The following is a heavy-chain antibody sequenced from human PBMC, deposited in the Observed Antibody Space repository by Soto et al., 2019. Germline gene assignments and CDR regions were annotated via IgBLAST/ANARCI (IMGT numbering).Heavy chain of an antibody. CDR2: IYYSGST. D-gene: IGHD4-17*01. CDR3: ARRYGASFDY. J-gene: IGHJ4*02. V-gene: IGHV4-59*01. CDR1: GGSIGTYY. Sequence: PSETLSLTCTVSGGSIGTYYWSWIRQPPGKGLEWIGSIYYSGSTYYNPSLKSRVTISVDTSKNQFSLKLSSVTAADTAVYYCARRYGASFDYWGQGTLVTVPQ.